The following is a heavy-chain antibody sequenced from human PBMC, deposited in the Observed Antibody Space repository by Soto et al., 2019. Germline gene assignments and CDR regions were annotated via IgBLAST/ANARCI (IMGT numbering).Heavy chain of an antibody. J-gene: IGHJ6*02. CDR3: ARVTITPIAAAGTDYYGMDV. D-gene: IGHD6-13*01. CDR2: IIPIFGTA. V-gene: IGHV1-69*13. Sequence: ASVKVSCKASVCTFSSYAISWVRQAPGQGLEWMGGIIPIFGTANYAQKFQGRVTITADESTSTAYMELRSLRSDDTAVYYCARVTITPIAAAGTDYYGMDVWGQGTTVTVSS. CDR1: VCTFSSYA.